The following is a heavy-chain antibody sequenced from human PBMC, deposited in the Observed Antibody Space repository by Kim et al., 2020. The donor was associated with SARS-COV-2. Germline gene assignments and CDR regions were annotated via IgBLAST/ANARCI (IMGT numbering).Heavy chain of an antibody. V-gene: IGHV4-39*01. J-gene: IGHJ3*02. D-gene: IGHD2-21*02. CDR3: ARHGDFLTGVSRPDAFDI. Sequence: TSRVTISVDTSKNQFSLKLSAVTAADTAVYYCARHGDFLTGVSRPDAFDIWGQGTMVTVSS.